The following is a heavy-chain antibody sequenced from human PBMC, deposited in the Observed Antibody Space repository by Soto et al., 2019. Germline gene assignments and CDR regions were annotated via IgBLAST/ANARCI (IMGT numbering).Heavy chain of an antibody. CDR1: GYTFASYG. CDR2: ISAYNGNT. Sequence: ASVKVSCKASGYTFASYGITWVRQAPGQGLEWMGWISAYNGNTNFAQKFQGKVTMTTDTPTSTAYMELRSLRSDDTAVYYCARDGTRTGTTEDYYYYSMDVWGQGTTVTVSS. V-gene: IGHV1-18*01. J-gene: IGHJ6*02. D-gene: IGHD1-1*01. CDR3: ARDGTRTGTTEDYYYYSMDV.